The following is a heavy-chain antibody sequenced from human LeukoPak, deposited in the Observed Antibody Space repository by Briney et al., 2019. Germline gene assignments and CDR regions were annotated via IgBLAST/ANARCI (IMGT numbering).Heavy chain of an antibody. CDR3: ARVGGGIQYHFDY. V-gene: IGHV1-2*02. CDR2: SNPNNGDT. D-gene: IGHD1-26*01. CDR1: GYTFTDYY. J-gene: IGHJ4*02. Sequence: GASVKVSCKASGYTFTDYYMHWVRQAPGQGPEWMGWSNPNNGDTKYAQKFQGRVTMTMDTSISTAYVELSRLRSDDTAVYYCARVGGGIQYHFDYWGQGTLVTVAS.